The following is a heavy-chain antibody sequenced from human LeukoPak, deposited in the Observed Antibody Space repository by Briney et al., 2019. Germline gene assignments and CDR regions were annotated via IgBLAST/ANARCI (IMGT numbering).Heavy chain of an antibody. D-gene: IGHD2/OR15-2a*01. V-gene: IGHV4-59*01. J-gene: IGHJ6*03. Sequence: PSETLSLTCTVSGASISNYYWNWIRQPPGKGLEWIGYISYSGSTNYNPSLQSRVAISVNTSKNQFSLKLSSVTAADTAVYYCARSFNYYYYYMDVWGEGTTVTVSS. CDR1: GASISNYY. CDR3: ARSFNYYYYYMDV. CDR2: ISYSGST.